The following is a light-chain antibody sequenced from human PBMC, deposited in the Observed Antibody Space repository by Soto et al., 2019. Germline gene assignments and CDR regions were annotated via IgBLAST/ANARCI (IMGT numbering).Light chain of an antibody. CDR3: SSYTTSTTLV. CDR1: SSDVGYYNY. J-gene: IGLJ2*01. V-gene: IGLV2-14*01. Sequence: QSVLTQPASVSGSPGQSISISCTGTSSDVGYYNYVSWYQQHPGKAPKLMIYDVSNRPSGVSSRFSGSKSGNTASLTISGLQAEDEADYYCSSYTTSTTLVFGGGTKLTVL. CDR2: DVS.